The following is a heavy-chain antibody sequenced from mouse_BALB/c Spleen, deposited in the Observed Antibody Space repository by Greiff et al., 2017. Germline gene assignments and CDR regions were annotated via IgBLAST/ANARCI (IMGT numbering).Heavy chain of an antibody. CDR3: ASRGGNYLAWFAY. D-gene: IGHD2-1*01. J-gene: IGHJ3*01. CDR1: GYSITSDYA. V-gene: IGHV3-2*02. Sequence: EVQLQQSGPGLVKPSQSLSLTCTVTGYSITSDYAWNWIRQFPGNKLEWMGYISYSGSTSYNPSLKSRISITRDTSKNQFFLQLNSVTTEDTATYYCASRGGNYLAWFAYWGQGTLVTVSA. CDR2: ISYSGST.